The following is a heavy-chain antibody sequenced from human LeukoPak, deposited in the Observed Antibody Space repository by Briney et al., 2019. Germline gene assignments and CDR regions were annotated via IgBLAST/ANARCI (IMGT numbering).Heavy chain of an antibody. D-gene: IGHD3-22*01. J-gene: IGHJ4*02. Sequence: SETLSLTCTVSGGSISNSYWTWIRQPPGKGLEWIGYIYYSGSTNYNPSLKSRVTISVDTFKNQFSLKLSSVTAADTAVYYCARVRVDYYDSSGFFDYWGQGTLVTVSS. CDR2: IYYSGST. CDR3: ARVRVDYYDSSGFFDY. V-gene: IGHV4-59*01. CDR1: GGSISNSY.